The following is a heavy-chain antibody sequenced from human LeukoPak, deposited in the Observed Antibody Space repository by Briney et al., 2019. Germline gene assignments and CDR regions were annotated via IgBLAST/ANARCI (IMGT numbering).Heavy chain of an antibody. CDR1: GGSISSSSYC. CDR3: ARHVQYDYFDY. CDR2: IYYSGST. V-gene: IGHV4-39*01. D-gene: IGHD5-12*01. Sequence: SETLSLTCTVSGGSISSSSYCWGWIRQPPGKGLEWIGSIYYSGSTYYNPSLKSRVTISVDTSKNQFSLKLSSVTAADTAVYYCARHVQYDYFDYWGQGTLVTVSS. J-gene: IGHJ4*02.